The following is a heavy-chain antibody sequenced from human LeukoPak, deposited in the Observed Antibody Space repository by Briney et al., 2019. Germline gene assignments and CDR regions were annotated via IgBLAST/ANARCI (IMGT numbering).Heavy chain of an antibody. CDR1: GFNFSAHL. J-gene: IGHJ4*02. CDR2: VSGGGTDT. D-gene: IGHD3-10*01. Sequence: PGGSLRLSCTGSGFNFSAHLMTWVRQVPGKGLEWISSVSGGGTDTYYADSVKGRFLVPRDDSKSSIYLVMKGLTVEDTATYFCARDQWFDGFDLWGQGTLATVSS. V-gene: IGHV3-23*01. CDR3: ARDQWFDGFDL.